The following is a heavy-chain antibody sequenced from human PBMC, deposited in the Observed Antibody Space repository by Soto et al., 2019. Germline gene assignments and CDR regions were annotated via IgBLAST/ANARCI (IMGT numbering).Heavy chain of an antibody. V-gene: IGHV4-31*03. Sequence: SETLSLTCTVSGGSISSGGYYWSWIRQHPGKGLEWIGYIYYSGSTYYNPSLKSRVTISVDTSKNQFSLKLSSVTAADTAVYYCARYNWNDRSYFDYWGQGTLVTVSS. D-gene: IGHD1-20*01. J-gene: IGHJ4*02. CDR1: GGSISSGGYY. CDR3: ARYNWNDRSYFDY. CDR2: IYYSGST.